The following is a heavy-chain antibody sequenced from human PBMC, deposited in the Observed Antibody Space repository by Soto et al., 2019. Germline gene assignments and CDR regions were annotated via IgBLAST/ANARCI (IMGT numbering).Heavy chain of an antibody. Sequence: QVQLVQSGAEVKKPGSSVKVSCRASGGTFSNYAISWVRQAPGQGLEWMGGIVPAFGTPNYEQNLQGRITITADDSTNTVYMDLSSLRSEDTAVYYCARGATIFGVAAYSYYEMEVWGQGPTVTVSS. V-gene: IGHV1-69*01. D-gene: IGHD3-3*01. CDR1: GGTFSNYA. CDR3: ARGATIFGVAAYSYYEMEV. CDR2: IVPAFGTP. J-gene: IGHJ6*02.